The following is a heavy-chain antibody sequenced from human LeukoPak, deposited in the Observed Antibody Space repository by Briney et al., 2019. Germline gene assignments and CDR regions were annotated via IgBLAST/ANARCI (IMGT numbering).Heavy chain of an antibody. CDR1: GYTFTRYD. CDR3: ARVGSSGPLDAFDI. V-gene: IGHV1-8*01. CDR2: MNPNSGKT. Sequence: GASVKVSCKASGYTFTRYDINWVRQATGQGLEWMGWMNPNSGKTSYAQKFQGRVTMTRDTSISTAYMELSSLRSQDTAVYYCARVGSSGPLDAFDIWGQGTMVTASS. D-gene: IGHD6-19*01. J-gene: IGHJ3*02.